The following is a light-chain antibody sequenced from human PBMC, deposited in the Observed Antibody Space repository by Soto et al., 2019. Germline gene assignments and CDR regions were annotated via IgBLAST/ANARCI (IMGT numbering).Light chain of an antibody. CDR1: QSVSSY. CDR2: DVS. Sequence: EIVLTQSPATLSLSPGERATLSCRASQSVSSYLAWYQQKPGQAPRLLIYDVSNRATGIPARFSGSGSGTDFTLNISSLEPEDSAVYYCQQRRNWPLTFGGGTKVEIK. CDR3: QQRRNWPLT. J-gene: IGKJ4*01. V-gene: IGKV3-11*01.